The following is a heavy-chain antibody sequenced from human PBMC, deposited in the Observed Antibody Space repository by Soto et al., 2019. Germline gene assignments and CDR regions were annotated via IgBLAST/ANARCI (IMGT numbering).Heavy chain of an antibody. CDR1: GYTFTSYG. CDR3: ARLVPAAIPYYYYGMDV. J-gene: IGHJ6*02. Sequence: ASVKVSCKASGYTFTSYGISWVRQAPGQGLEWMGWISAYNGNTNYAQKLQGRVTMTTDTSTSTAYMELRSLRSDDTAVYYCARLVPAAIPYYYYGMDVWGQGTTVIVS. CDR2: ISAYNGNT. D-gene: IGHD2-2*01. V-gene: IGHV1-18*04.